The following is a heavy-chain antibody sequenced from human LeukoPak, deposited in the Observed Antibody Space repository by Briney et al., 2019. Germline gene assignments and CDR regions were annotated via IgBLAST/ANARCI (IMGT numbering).Heavy chain of an antibody. J-gene: IGHJ5*02. CDR3: ARRDRYCSSTSCYGHRFDP. CDR1: GGSISSSSYY. D-gene: IGHD2-2*01. CDR2: IYYSGGT. V-gene: IGHV4-39*01. Sequence: SETLSLTCTVSGGSISSSSYYWGWLRQPPGKGLEWIGSIYYSGGTYYNPSLKSRLTMSVDTSKNQFSLKLSSVTAADTAVYYCARRDRYCSSTSCYGHRFDPWGQGTLVTVSS.